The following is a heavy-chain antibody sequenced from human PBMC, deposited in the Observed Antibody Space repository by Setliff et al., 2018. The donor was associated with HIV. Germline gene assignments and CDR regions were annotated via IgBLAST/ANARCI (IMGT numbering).Heavy chain of an antibody. D-gene: IGHD3-10*01. Sequence: ASVKVSCKSSGDTFSTYIFTWVRQAPGQRLEWMGWINAGNGKIKYSQKFQGRVTITRDTSASTAYMELSSLRSEDTAVYYCARVWFGETIFDYWGQGTLVTVSS. J-gene: IGHJ4*02. CDR2: INAGNGKI. V-gene: IGHV1-3*01. CDR1: GDTFSTYI. CDR3: ARVWFGETIFDY.